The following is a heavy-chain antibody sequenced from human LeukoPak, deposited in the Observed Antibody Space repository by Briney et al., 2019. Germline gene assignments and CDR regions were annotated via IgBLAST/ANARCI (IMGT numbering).Heavy chain of an antibody. CDR3: TGRWYSGSGSYED. Sequence: GGSLRLSCAASGFTFSSYAMHWVRQAPGKGLEWVAVISYDGSNKYYADSVKGRFTISRDDSKSTLFLQMNSLTTDDTAAYYCTGRWYSGSGSYEDWGQGALVTVSS. J-gene: IGHJ4*02. CDR1: GFTFSSYA. D-gene: IGHD3-10*01. CDR2: ISYDGSNK. V-gene: IGHV3-30-3*01.